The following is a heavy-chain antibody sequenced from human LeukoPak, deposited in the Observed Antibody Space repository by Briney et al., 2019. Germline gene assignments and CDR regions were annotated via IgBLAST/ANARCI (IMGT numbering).Heavy chain of an antibody. J-gene: IGHJ4*02. D-gene: IGHD3-10*01. CDR2: INPNSGGT. Sequence: ASVKLSCKASGYTFTGYYMHWVRQAPGQGLEWMGWINPNSGGTNYAQKFQGRVTMTRDTSISTAYMELSRLRSDDTAVYYCARDQGSGSTYDYWGQGTLVTVSS. V-gene: IGHV1-2*02. CDR1: GYTFTGYY. CDR3: ARDQGSGSTYDY.